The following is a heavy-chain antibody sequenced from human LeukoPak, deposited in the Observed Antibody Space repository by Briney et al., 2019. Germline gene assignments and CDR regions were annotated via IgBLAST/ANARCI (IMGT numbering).Heavy chain of an antibody. CDR1: GLTLSNYG. Sequence: GGSLRLSCAVSGLTLSNYGMSWVRQAPGKGLEWVAGISGSGGSTNYADSVKGRFTISRDNPKNTLYLQMNSLRAEDTAFYFCAKRGVVIRVILVGFHKEAYYFESWGQGALVTVSS. CDR2: ISGSGGST. CDR3: AKRGVVIRVILVGFHKEAYYFES. V-gene: IGHV3-23*01. J-gene: IGHJ4*02. D-gene: IGHD3/OR15-3a*01.